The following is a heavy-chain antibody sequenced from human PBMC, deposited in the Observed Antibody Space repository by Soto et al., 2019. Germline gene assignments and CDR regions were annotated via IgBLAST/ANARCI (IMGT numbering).Heavy chain of an antibody. CDR2: IYPDDSNT. CDR1: GYSFTNYW. J-gene: IGHJ6*02. Sequence: GESLKISCKGSGYSFTNYWIGWVRQMPGTGLEWMGIIYPDDSNTRYSPSFQGQVTMTRDTSISTAYMELSRLRSDDTAVYYCAREGWDYYGMDVWGQGTTVTVSS. D-gene: IGHD1-26*01. V-gene: IGHV5-51*01. CDR3: AREGWDYYGMDV.